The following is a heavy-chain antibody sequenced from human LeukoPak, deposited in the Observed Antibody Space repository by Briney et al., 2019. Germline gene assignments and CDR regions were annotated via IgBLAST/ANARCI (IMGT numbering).Heavy chain of an antibody. J-gene: IGHJ3*02. CDR1: GYTFTGYY. V-gene: IGHV1-2*02. CDR2: INPNSGGT. D-gene: IGHD1-14*01. Sequence: GASVKVSCKASGYTFTGYYIHWVRQAPGQGLEWMGWINPNSGGTIYAQKFQGRVTMTRDTSISTAYMELSRLRSDDTAVYYCARDPGIPPDAFDIWGQGTMVTVSS. CDR3: ARDPGIPPDAFDI.